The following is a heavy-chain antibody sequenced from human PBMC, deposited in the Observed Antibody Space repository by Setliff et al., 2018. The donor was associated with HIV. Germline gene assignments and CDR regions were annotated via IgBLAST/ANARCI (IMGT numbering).Heavy chain of an antibody. Sequence: SETLSLTCAVSGDSIGSSSWWSWVRQAPGKGLEWIGEIYHGGTTKYNPSLKSRVTMSVDRPDNHFSLRLTSVTAADTAVYFCARTNRWELLSPYFDAWGQGTLVTVSS. V-gene: IGHV4-4*02. CDR1: GDSIGSSSW. CDR3: ARTNRWELLSPYFDA. D-gene: IGHD1-7*01. CDR2: IYHGGTT. J-gene: IGHJ4*02.